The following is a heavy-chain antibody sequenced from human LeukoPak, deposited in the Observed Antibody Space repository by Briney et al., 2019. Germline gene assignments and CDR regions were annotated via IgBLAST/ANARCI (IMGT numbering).Heavy chain of an antibody. CDR1: GYNFSAYG. CDR3: ARGSHEYWNDY. J-gene: IGHJ4*02. CDR2: VTSDKRDT. Sequence: GASLKVSCRSSGYNFSAYGMTWVRQAPGQGLEWMGWVTSDKRDTKYAPKFQGRVTMTTDMSSTTAYMELRSLRSDETAVYYCARGSHEYWNDYWGQGTLVTVSS. D-gene: IGHD1-1*01. V-gene: IGHV1-18*01.